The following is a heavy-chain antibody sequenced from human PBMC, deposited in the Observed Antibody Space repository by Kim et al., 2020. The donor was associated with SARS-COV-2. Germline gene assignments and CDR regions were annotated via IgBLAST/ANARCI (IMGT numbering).Heavy chain of an antibody. V-gene: IGHV5-10-1*01. CDR1: GYSFTSYW. D-gene: IGHD3-10*01. Sequence: GESLKISCKGSGYSFTSYWISWVRQMPGKGLEWMGRIDPSDSYTNYSPSFQGHVTISADKSISTAYLRWSSLKASDTAMYYCARHPRTYGSGSYYGGYWGQGTLVTASS. J-gene: IGHJ4*02. CDR3: ARHPRTYGSGSYYGGY. CDR2: IDPSDSYT.